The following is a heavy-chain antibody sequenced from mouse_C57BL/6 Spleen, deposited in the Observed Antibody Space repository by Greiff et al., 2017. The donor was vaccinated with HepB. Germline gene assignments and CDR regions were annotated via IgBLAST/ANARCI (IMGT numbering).Heavy chain of an antibody. CDR2: IDPSDSYT. D-gene: IGHD2-4*01. J-gene: IGHJ3*01. Sequence: QVQLQQPGAELVMPGASVKLSCKASGYTFTSYWMPWVKQRPGQGLEWIGEIDPSDSYTNYNQKFKGKSTLTVDKSSSTAYMQLSSLTSEDSAVYYCARSGDYLAYWGQGTLVTVSA. V-gene: IGHV1-69*01. CDR1: GYTFTSYW. CDR3: ARSGDYLAY.